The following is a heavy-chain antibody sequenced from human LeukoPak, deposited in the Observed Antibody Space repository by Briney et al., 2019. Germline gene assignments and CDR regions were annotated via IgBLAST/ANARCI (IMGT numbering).Heavy chain of an antibody. CDR3: APRVVVITAPFDY. J-gene: IGHJ4*02. CDR2: IRYDGTDK. CDR1: GFTFSSVG. D-gene: IGHD2-21*01. V-gene: IGHV3-30*02. Sequence: GGSLRLSCAASGFTFSSVGMHWVRQAPGKGLEWVAFIRYDGTDKYYADSVKGRSTISRDNSKNTLYLQMNSLRPEDTAVYYCAPRVVVITAPFDYWGEGTLVTVS.